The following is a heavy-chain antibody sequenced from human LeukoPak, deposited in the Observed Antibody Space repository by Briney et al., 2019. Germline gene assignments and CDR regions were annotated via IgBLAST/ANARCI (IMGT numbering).Heavy chain of an antibody. J-gene: IGHJ4*02. Sequence: GGSLRLSCAASEFPFSSYGMHWVRQAPGKGLEWVAFIWYDGNNKYYADSVKGRFTISRDSSKNTLYLQMNSLRAEDTAVYYCAKDPLQYGSGSYYFDDWGQGTLVTVSS. CDR3: AKDPLQYGSGSYYFDD. V-gene: IGHV3-30*02. CDR1: EFPFSSYG. D-gene: IGHD3-10*01. CDR2: IWYDGNNK.